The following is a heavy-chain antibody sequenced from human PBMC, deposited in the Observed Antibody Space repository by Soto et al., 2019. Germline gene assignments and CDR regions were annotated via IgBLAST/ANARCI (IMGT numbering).Heavy chain of an antibody. J-gene: IGHJ4*02. CDR1: GFTFSSYA. Sequence: QVQLVESGGGVVQPGRSLRLSCAASGFTFSSYAMHWVRQAPGKGLEWVAVISYDGSNKYYADSVKGRFTISRDNSKNKLYLKMNSLRAEDTAVYYCASESGIVDFDYWGQGTMVTVSS. CDR2: ISYDGSNK. V-gene: IGHV3-30-3*01. CDR3: ASESGIVDFDY. D-gene: IGHD2-21*01.